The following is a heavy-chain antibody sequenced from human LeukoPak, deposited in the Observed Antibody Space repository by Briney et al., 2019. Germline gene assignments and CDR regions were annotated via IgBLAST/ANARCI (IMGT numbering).Heavy chain of an antibody. CDR1: GFTFSSYG. CDR3: AKGILAVAGYNWFDP. J-gene: IGHJ5*02. V-gene: IGHV3-33*06. CDR2: IWYDGTNK. D-gene: IGHD6-19*01. Sequence: GGSLRLSCAASGFTFSSYGMHWVRRAPGKGLEWVAVIWYDGTNKYYADSVKGRFTISRDNSKNTLYLQMNSLRAEDTAVYYCAKGILAVAGYNWFDPWGQGTLVTVSS.